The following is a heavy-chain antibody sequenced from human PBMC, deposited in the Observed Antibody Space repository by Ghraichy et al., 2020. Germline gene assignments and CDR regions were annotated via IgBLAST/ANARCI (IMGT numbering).Heavy chain of an antibody. CDR2: ISGNGGIT. J-gene: IGHJ4*02. V-gene: IGHV3-23*01. CDR1: GITFSSFV. D-gene: IGHD2-15*01. Sequence: GGSLRLSCAASGITFSSFVMSWVRQAPGKGLEWVSTISGNGGITYYADSVKGRFTISRDNSKNTLYLQMNSLRAEDTAVYYCARGSCSGGGCQRLFHYWGQGTLVTVSS. CDR3: ARGSCSGGGCQRLFHY.